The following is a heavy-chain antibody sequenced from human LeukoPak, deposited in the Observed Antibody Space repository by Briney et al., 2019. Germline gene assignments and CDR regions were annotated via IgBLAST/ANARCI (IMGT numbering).Heavy chain of an antibody. J-gene: IGHJ4*02. CDR1: GFTFSDYY. CDR2: ISSGGGTI. Sequence: GGSLRLSCAASGFTFSDYYMSWIRQAPGKGLGCVSYISSGGGTIYYADSVKGRFTVSRDNAKNSLYLQMNSLRAEDTAVYYCARDVGYSSGSDYWGQGTLVTVSS. D-gene: IGHD5-18*01. CDR3: ARDVGYSSGSDY. V-gene: IGHV3-11*01.